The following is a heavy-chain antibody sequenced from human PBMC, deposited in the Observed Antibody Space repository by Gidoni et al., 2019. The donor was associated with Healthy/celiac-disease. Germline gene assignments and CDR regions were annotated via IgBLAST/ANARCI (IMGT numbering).Heavy chain of an antibody. CDR2: ISPIFGPA. Sequence: QVQLVQSGAEVKKPGSSVKVSCKASGGTFSSYAISSVRQAPGQGLEWMGGISPIFGPANYAQKFQCRFTITADDSTSPAYMELSSLRSEDTAVYYCARESSEGITIFGVATSPAFDIWGQGTMVTVSS. V-gene: IGHV1-69*01. J-gene: IGHJ3*02. CDR1: GGTFSSYA. D-gene: IGHD3-3*01. CDR3: ARESSEGITIFGVATSPAFDI.